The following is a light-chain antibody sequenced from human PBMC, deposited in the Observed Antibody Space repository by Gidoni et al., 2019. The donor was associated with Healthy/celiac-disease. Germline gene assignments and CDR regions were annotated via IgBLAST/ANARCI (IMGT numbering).Light chain of an antibody. CDR1: KFGDKD. CDR2: QDS. CDR3: HAWDSSTVV. Sequence: SYELTQPPSVSVSKGQTASITCSVDKFGDKDACWYQQKPCQSPVLVIYQDSKRCSGIPERFSGYNSWNTATLTISGTQALDEADYYCHAWDSSTVVFGGGTKLTVL. J-gene: IGLJ2*01. V-gene: IGLV3-1*01.